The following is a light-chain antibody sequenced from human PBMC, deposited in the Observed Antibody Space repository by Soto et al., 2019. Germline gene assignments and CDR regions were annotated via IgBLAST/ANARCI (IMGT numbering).Light chain of an antibody. CDR2: GAF. Sequence: EIVLTQSPGTLSLSPGERATLSCRASQSVSSNYLAWYQQKPGQAPRLLIYGAFNRATGIPDRFSGSESGTDFTLTISRLEPEDFAVYYCQQYGSSPRTFGQGTKVEIK. CDR1: QSVSSNY. V-gene: IGKV3-20*01. CDR3: QQYGSSPRT. J-gene: IGKJ1*01.